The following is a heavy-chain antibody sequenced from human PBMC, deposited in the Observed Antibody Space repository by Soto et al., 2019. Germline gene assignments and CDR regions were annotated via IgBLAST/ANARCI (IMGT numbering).Heavy chain of an antibody. J-gene: IGHJ5*02. V-gene: IGHV4-39*01. Sequence: SETLSLTCTVSGGSISSSSYYWGWIRQPPGKGLEWIGSIYYSGSTYYNPSLKSRVTISVDTSKNQFSLKLSSVTAADTAVYYCARRDYDILTGYYNLNWFDPWAQGTLVTVS. D-gene: IGHD3-9*01. CDR3: ARRDYDILTGYYNLNWFDP. CDR1: GGSISSSSYY. CDR2: IYYSGST.